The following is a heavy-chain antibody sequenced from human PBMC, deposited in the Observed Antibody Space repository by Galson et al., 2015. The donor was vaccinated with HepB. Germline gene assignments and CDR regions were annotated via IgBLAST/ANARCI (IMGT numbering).Heavy chain of an antibody. J-gene: IGHJ3*02. Sequence: SLRLSCAASGFTFSSYSMNWVRQAPGKGLEWVSSISSSSSYIYYADSVKGRFTISRDNAKNSLYLQMNSLRAEDTAVYYCARWDPPSYLYSYAQKGTIDAFDIWGQGTMVTVSS. V-gene: IGHV3-21*01. D-gene: IGHD5-18*01. CDR1: GFTFSSYS. CDR2: ISSSSSYI. CDR3: ARWDPPSYLYSYAQKGTIDAFDI.